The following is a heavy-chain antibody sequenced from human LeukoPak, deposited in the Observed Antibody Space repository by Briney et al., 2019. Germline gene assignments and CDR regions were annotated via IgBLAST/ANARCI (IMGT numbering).Heavy chain of an antibody. D-gene: IGHD6-13*01. CDR2: IYTSGST. V-gene: IGHV4-4*09. CDR1: GGSISSYY. CDR3: AKHSRRNAFDI. Sequence: PSETLSLTCPVSGGSISSYYWSWIRQPPGKGLEWIGYIYTSGSTNYNPSLKSRVTISVDTSKNQFSLKLSSVTAADTAVYYCAKHSRRNAFDIWGQGTMVTVSS. J-gene: IGHJ3*02.